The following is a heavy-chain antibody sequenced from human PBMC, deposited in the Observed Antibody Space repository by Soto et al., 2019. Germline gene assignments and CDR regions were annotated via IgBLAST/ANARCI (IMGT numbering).Heavy chain of an antibody. CDR2: ISGSGGST. V-gene: IGHV3-23*01. Sequence: GGSLRLSCAASGFTFSSYSMSWVRQAPGKGLEWVSAISGSGGSTYYADSVKGRFTISRDNSKNTLYLQMNSLRAEDTAVYYCAKGGGYCISTSCPLTYYYYYGMDVWGQGTTVTVSS. D-gene: IGHD2-2*01. CDR1: GFTFSSYS. J-gene: IGHJ6*02. CDR3: AKGGGYCISTSCPLTYYYYYGMDV.